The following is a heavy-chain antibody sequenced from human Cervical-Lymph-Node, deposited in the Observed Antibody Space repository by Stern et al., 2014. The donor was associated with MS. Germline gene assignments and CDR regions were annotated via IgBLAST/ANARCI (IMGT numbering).Heavy chain of an antibody. CDR1: GFTFSSYS. Sequence: EVQLVESGGGLVKPGGSLRLSCAASGFTFSSYSMNWVRQAPEKGLEWVSSISSSSSYIYYADSVKGRFTISRDNAKNSLYLQMNSLRAEDSAVYYCVRDPITMVRGVIYWGQGTLVTVSS. CDR2: ISSSSSYI. CDR3: VRDPITMVRGVIY. D-gene: IGHD3-10*01. V-gene: IGHV3-21*01. J-gene: IGHJ4*02.